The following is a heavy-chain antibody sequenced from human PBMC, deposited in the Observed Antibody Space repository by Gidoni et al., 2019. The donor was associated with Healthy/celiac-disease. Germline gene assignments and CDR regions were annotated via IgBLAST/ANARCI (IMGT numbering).Heavy chain of an antibody. CDR2: IYYSGST. Sequence: QLQLQESGPGLVKPSETLSLTCTVSGGSISSSRYYWGWIRQPPGKGLEWIGSIYYSGSTYYNPSLKSRVTISVDTSKNQFSLKLSSVTAADTAVYYCARLGPVVVAATQWRWGYWGQGTLVTVSS. D-gene: IGHD2-15*01. CDR1: GGSISSSRYY. V-gene: IGHV4-39*01. J-gene: IGHJ4*02. CDR3: ARLGPVVVAATQWRWGY.